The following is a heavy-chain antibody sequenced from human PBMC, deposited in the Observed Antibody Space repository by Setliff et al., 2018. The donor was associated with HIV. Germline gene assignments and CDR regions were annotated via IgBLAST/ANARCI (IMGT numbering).Heavy chain of an antibody. CDR3: ARWSLFFTMIVVVPREDAFDI. Sequence: ASVKVSCKASGYTFTSYGISWVRQAPGQGLEWMGWIIAYNGNTNYAQKLQGRVTMTTYTSTSTAYMELRSLRSDDTAVYYCARWSLFFTMIVVVPREDAFDIWGQGTMVTVSS. CDR1: GYTFTSYG. J-gene: IGHJ3*02. CDR2: IIAYNGNT. D-gene: IGHD3-22*01. V-gene: IGHV1-18*01.